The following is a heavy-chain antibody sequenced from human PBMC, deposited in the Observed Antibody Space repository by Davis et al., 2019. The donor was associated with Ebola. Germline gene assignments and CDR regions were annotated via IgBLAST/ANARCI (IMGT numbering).Heavy chain of an antibody. D-gene: IGHD3-10*01. CDR2: INHSGST. V-gene: IGHV4-31*03. Sequence: MPSETLSLTCTVSGGSISSGGYYWSWIRQHPGKGLEWIGEINHSGSTNYNPSLKSRVTISVDTSKNQFSLKLSSVTAADTAVYYCARDRSVYYYGSGSYYGLLYWGQGTLVTVSS. CDR3: ARDRSVYYYGSGSYYGLLY. CDR1: GGSISSGGYY. J-gene: IGHJ4*02.